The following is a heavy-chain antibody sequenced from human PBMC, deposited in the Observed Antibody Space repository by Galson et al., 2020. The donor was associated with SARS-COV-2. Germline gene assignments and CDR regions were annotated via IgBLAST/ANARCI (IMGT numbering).Heavy chain of an antibody. Sequence: GGSLRLSCAASGFTFSSYAMSWVRQAPGKGLEWVSALSGSGGSTYYADSVKGRFTISRDNSKNTLYLQMNSLRAEDTAVYYCAKRSGYYPTRHDAFDIWGQGTMVTVSS. CDR1: GFTFSSYA. CDR3: AKRSGYYPTRHDAFDI. V-gene: IGHV3-23*01. D-gene: IGHD3-3*01. CDR2: LSGSGGST. J-gene: IGHJ3*02.